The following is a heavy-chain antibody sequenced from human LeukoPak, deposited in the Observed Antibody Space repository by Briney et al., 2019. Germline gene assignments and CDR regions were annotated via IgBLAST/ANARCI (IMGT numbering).Heavy chain of an antibody. J-gene: IGHJ4*02. Sequence: SAIRSLGRYIFYPASVKGRFPISSDNANNSVYLQMDSLRAEDTAVYYCAKDVRSDYFDYWGQGTLVTVSS. CDR3: AKDVRSDYFDY. CDR2: IRSLGRYI. V-gene: IGHV3-21*01.